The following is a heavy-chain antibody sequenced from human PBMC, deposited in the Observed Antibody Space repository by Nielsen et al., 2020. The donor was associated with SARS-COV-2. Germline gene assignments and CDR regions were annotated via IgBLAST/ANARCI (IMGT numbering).Heavy chain of an antibody. CDR3: ARGGDYGDAFDY. Sequence: GESLKISCAASGFSFSDSHMSWIRQAPGKGLEWVSFISYNGGTIYYADSVKGRLTISRDNAKNSLYLQMNSLRAEDTAVYHCARGGDYGDAFDYWGQGTLVTVSS. CDR2: ISYNGGTI. CDR1: GFSFSDSH. D-gene: IGHD4-17*01. V-gene: IGHV3-11*01. J-gene: IGHJ4*02.